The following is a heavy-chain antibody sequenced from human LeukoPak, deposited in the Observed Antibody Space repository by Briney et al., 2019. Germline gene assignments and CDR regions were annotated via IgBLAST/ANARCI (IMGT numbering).Heavy chain of an antibody. Sequence: GGSLRLFCAASGFPVNKYEMHWVRQAPGKGLEWVSYIDAGATSTNYADSVWGRFTLSRDNAQKSVHLQMNSLRDEDTAVYYCVRGRLLRSTKYFDYWGQGTLVTVSS. CDR3: VRGRLLRSTKYFDY. CDR2: IDAGATST. V-gene: IGHV3-48*03. J-gene: IGHJ4*02. CDR1: GFPVNKYE. D-gene: IGHD2-21*02.